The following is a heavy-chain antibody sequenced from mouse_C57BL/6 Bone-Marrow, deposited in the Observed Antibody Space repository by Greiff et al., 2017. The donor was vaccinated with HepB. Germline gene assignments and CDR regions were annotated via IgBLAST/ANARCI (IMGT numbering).Heavy chain of an antibody. CDR3: AGYDYLYYYAMDY. D-gene: IGHD2-4*01. V-gene: IGHV1-36*01. CDR2: VYPYNGGT. Sequence: EVQLQQSGPELVKPGASVKISCKASGFTFTDYYMHWVKQSHGKSLEWIGLVYPYNGGTSYNQKFKGKATLTVDTSSSTAYMELNSLTSEDSAVYYCAGYDYLYYYAMDYWGQGTSVTVSS. CDR1: GFTFTDYY. J-gene: IGHJ4*01.